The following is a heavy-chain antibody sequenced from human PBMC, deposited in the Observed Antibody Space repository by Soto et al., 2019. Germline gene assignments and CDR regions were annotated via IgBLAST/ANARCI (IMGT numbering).Heavy chain of an antibody. Sequence: QVQLVQSGAEVKKPGSSVKVSCKASGGTFSSYAISWVRQAPGQGLEWMGGIIPIFGTANYAQKFQGRVTITADESTSTAYMELSSLSSEDTAVYYCARGYCSGGSCYFNYYYYGMDVWGQGTTVTVSS. CDR1: GGTFSSYA. V-gene: IGHV1-69*01. D-gene: IGHD2-15*01. J-gene: IGHJ6*02. CDR2: IIPIFGTA. CDR3: ARGYCSGGSCYFNYYYYGMDV.